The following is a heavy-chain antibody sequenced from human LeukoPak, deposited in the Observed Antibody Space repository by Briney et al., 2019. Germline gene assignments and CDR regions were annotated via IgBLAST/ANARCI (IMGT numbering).Heavy chain of an antibody. J-gene: IGHJ4*02. CDR1: GGTFSSYA. D-gene: IGHD3-22*01. CDR2: IIPIFGTT. CDR3: ARASPEAYFYDSGGYVFDY. V-gene: IGHV1-69*13. Sequence: SVKVSCKASGGTFSSYAISWVRQAPGQGLEWMGGIIPIFGTTNYAQKFQGRVTITADESTSTAYMELSSLRSEDTAVHYCARASPEAYFYDSGGYVFDYWGQGTLVTVSS.